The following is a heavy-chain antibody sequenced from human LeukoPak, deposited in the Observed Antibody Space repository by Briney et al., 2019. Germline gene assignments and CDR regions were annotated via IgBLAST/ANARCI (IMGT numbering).Heavy chain of an antibody. CDR1: GFTFSSYS. V-gene: IGHV3-48*02. CDR2: ISTSSSSI. Sequence: GSSLRLSCGASGFTFSSYSMNWVRQAPGKGLEWVSYISTSSSSIYYADSVKGRFTISRENGKNSLYLQMNSLRDEDTAVYYCARGHRATVTTLYYFDYWGQGALVTVSS. J-gene: IGHJ4*02. D-gene: IGHD4-17*01. CDR3: ARGHRATVTTLYYFDY.